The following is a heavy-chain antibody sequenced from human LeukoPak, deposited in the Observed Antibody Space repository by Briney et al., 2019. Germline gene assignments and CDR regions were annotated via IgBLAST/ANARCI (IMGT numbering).Heavy chain of an antibody. CDR2: ISSSSSYI. J-gene: IGHJ4*02. CDR3: AREKFLVVGGVTRRYFDY. V-gene: IGHV3-21*01. D-gene: IGHD3-10*01. CDR1: GFTFSGYS. Sequence: GGSLRLSCAASGFTFSGYSMNWVRQAPGQGLEWVSSISSSSSYIYYADSVKGRFTISRDNAKNSLYLQMNSLRDEDKAVYCCAREKFLVVGGVTRRYFDYWGQGTLVTVSS.